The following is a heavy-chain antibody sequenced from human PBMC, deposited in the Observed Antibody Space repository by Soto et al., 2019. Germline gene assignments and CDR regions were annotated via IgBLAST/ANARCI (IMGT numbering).Heavy chain of an antibody. J-gene: IGHJ4*02. CDR1: GYIFTNFG. V-gene: IGHV1-18*01. CDR2: ISAYNGDT. CDR3: ARGGDYFDY. Sequence: QVQLVQSRPEVKKPGASVKVSCKASGYIFTNFGITWARQAPGQGLEWMGWISAYNGDTKYAEKFQGRVTMTTDTSTTTAYMELRSLRSDDTAVYDCARGGDYFDYWGQGALVTVSS.